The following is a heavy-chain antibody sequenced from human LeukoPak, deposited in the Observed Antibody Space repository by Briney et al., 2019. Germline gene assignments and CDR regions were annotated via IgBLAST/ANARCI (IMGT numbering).Heavy chain of an antibody. D-gene: IGHD3-3*01. V-gene: IGHV3-43*02. J-gene: IGHJ6*02. CDR1: GFIFSNYA. Sequence: GGSLRLSCAASGFIFSNYAMSWVRQAPGKGLEWVSHINADGGRTYYADAVKGRFTISRDNSKDSLYLQMTGLRAEDSAVYYCATWAFYHDLDVWGRGTTVTVSS. CDR2: INADGGRT. CDR3: ATWAFYHDLDV.